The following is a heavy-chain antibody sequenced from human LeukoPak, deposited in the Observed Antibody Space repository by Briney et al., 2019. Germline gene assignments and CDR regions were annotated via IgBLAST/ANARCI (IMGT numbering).Heavy chain of an antibody. J-gene: IGHJ4*02. D-gene: IGHD5-24*01. CDR1: GGTFSSYA. Sequence: ASVKVSCKASGGTFSSYAISWVRQAPGQGLEWMGGIIPIFGTANYAQKFQGRDTITTDESTSTAYMELSSLRSEDTAVYYCARETEMATMQYYFDYWGQGTLVTVSS. CDR2: IIPIFGTA. CDR3: ARETEMATMQYYFDY. V-gene: IGHV1-69*05.